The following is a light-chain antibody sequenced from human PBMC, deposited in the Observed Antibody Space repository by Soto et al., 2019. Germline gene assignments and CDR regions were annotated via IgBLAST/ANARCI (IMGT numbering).Light chain of an antibody. V-gene: IGKV1-5*01. CDR2: VAY. Sequence: DIQVTQSPHTLSAYVGDRVTITCRASQTISTWRDWYHQKPGKAPKLLVYVAYTLQSGVAVMFSGSGSGTEFTLIISGLQPDDSSTYYCQQYTNTNNPWMFGQGTKV. CDR3: QQYTNTNNPWM. J-gene: IGKJ1*01. CDR1: QTISTW.